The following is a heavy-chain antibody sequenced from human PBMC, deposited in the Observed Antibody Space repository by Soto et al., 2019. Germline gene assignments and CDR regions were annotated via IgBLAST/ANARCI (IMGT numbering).Heavy chain of an antibody. CDR1: GGTFSSYA. CDR2: IIPIFGTA. Sequence: QVQLVQSGAEVKKPGSSVKVSCKASGGTFSSYAISWVRQAPGQGLEWMGGIIPIFGTANYAQKFQGRVTITADESTSTDDRELSSLRSEDTAVYYCARESYDSSGGGAFDIWGQGTMVTVSS. CDR3: ARESYDSSGGGAFDI. D-gene: IGHD3-22*01. J-gene: IGHJ3*02. V-gene: IGHV1-69*12.